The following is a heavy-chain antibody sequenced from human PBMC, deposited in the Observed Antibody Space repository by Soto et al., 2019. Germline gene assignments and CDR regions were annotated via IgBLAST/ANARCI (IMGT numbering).Heavy chain of an antibody. CDR2: ISDGDGAT. J-gene: IGHJ4*02. Sequence: EVHLLESGGGLVQPGGSLRLSCAASGFAFSDYAMTWVRQAPGKGLEWVSDISDGDGATHYADSVKGRFTISRDDSKNTLYLQMDSLRAEDAAVHYCAKGRTFFDFWGQGTLVTVSS. D-gene: IGHD3-16*01. V-gene: IGHV3-23*01. CDR3: AKGRTFFDF. CDR1: GFAFSDYA.